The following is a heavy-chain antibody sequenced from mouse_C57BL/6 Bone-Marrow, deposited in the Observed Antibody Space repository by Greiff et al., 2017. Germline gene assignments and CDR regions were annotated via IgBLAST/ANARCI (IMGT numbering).Heavy chain of an antibody. V-gene: IGHV1-4*01. CDR1: GYTFTSYT. Sequence: QVQLLQSGADLARPGASLKMSCTASGYTFTSYTMPWVQQTPGQGLQWIGYINPSSGYTKYNQKFKDMVTLTADKSSSIDYMQRSSMSSEDSAVYYCARGYSNYGGVYFAYWGQGTLVTVSA. J-gene: IGHJ3*01. CDR3: ARGYSNYGGVYFAY. D-gene: IGHD2-5*01. CDR2: INPSSGYT.